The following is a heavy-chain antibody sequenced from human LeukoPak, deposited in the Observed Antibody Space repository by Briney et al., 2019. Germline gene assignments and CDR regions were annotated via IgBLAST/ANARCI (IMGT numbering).Heavy chain of an antibody. CDR1: GGSISSSNW. D-gene: IGHD4-17*01. V-gene: IGHV4-4*02. CDR3: AGHNDYGEPLIGAFDI. Sequence: SGTLSLTCAVSGGSISSSNWWSWVRPPPGKGLEWIGEIYHSGSTNYNPSLESRVTISVDKSKNQFSLKLSSVTAADTAVYYCAGHNDYGEPLIGAFDIWGQGTMVTVSS. CDR2: IYHSGST. J-gene: IGHJ3*02.